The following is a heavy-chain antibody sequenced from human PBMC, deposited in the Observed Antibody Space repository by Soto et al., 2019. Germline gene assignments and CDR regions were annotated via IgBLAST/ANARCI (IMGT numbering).Heavy chain of an antibody. V-gene: IGHV1-69*08. CDR1: GGTFSSYT. CDR3: SREEYYYGSGAFFDY. J-gene: IGHJ4*02. D-gene: IGHD3-10*01. Sequence: QVQLVQSVAEVKKPGSSVKVSCKASGGTFSSYTISWVRQAPGQGLEWMGRIIPILGIANYAQKFQGRVTITADKSTSTAYMELSSLISEDTAVYYCSREEYYYGSGAFFDYWGQGTLVTVSS. CDR2: IIPILGIA.